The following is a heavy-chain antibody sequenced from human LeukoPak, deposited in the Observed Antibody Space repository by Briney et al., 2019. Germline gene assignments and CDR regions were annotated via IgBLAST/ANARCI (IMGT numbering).Heavy chain of an antibody. J-gene: IGHJ4*02. CDR1: GFTFSDYY. CDR2: INPTSGYT. V-gene: IGHV3-11*06. Sequence: KPGGSLRLSCAPSGFTFSDYYMSWIRQAPGKGLEWLSYINPTSGYTPYADSVKGRFTISRDNSKNTLYLQMNSLKAEDTAVYYCARDGYCSSNSCLDYWGQGTLVTVSS. CDR3: ARDGYCSSNSCLDY. D-gene: IGHD2-2*03.